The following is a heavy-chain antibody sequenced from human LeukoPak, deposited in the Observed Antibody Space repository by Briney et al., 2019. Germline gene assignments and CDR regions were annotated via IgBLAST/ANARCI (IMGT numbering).Heavy chain of an antibody. D-gene: IGHD4-11*01. J-gene: IGHJ4*02. CDR3: AKAGFDYSNYVEY. Sequence: QSGGSLRLSCAASGFTFSSYGMHWVRQAPGKGLEWVAFIRYDGSNKYYADSVKGRFTISRDNSKNTLYLQMNSLRAEDTAVYYCAKAGFDYSNYVEYWGQGTLVTVSS. V-gene: IGHV3-30*02. CDR2: IRYDGSNK. CDR1: GFTFSSYG.